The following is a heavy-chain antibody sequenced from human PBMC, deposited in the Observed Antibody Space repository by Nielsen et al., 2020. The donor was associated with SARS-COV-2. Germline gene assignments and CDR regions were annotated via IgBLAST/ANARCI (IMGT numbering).Heavy chain of an antibody. D-gene: IGHD2-15*01. CDR3: AGGVVVVAATLDY. V-gene: IGHV1-69*13. CDR2: IIPMFGTS. Sequence: SVKVSCKGSGGTFSSYVISWVRQAPGQGLEWMGGIIPMFGTSNYAQKFQGRVTVTADESTSTAYMELSSLRSEDTAVYYCAGGVVVVAATLDYWGQGTLVTVSS. CDR1: GGTFSSYV. J-gene: IGHJ4*02.